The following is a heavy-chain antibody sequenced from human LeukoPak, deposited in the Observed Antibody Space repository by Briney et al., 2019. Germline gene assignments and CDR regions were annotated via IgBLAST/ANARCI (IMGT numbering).Heavy chain of an antibody. D-gene: IGHD1-26*01. J-gene: IGHJ6*02. CDR1: GGTFSSYA. V-gene: IGHV1-69*13. CDR3: ARGLSYGGYYGDYYYYGMDA. CDR2: IIPIFGTA. Sequence: SVKVSCKASGGTFSSYAISWVRQAPGQGLEWMGGIIPIFGTANYAQKFQGRVTITADESTSTAYMELSSLRSEDTAVYYCARGLSYGGYYGDYYYYGMDAWGQGTTVTVSS.